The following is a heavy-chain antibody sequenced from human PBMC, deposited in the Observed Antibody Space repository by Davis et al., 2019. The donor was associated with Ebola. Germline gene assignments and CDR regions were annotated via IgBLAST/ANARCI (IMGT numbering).Heavy chain of an antibody. J-gene: IGHJ4*02. CDR3: ARGPSTRQQQLGTRDY. CDR2: INHSGST. CDR1: GGSFSGYY. Sequence: MPSETLSLTCAVYGGSFSGYYWSWIRQPPGKGLEWIGEINHSGSTNYNPSLKSRVTISVDTSKNQFSLKLSSVTAADTAVYYCARGPSTRQQQLGTRDYWGQGTLVTVSS. V-gene: IGHV4-34*01. D-gene: IGHD6-13*01.